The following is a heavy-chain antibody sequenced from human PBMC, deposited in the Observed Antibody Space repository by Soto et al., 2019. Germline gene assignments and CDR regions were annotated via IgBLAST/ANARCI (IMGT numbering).Heavy chain of an antibody. Sequence: HPGGSLRLSCAASGFIFKVYWMHWVRQTPGKGLVWISRIYNDGSYTDYADSVKGRFTISRDNVNDTLYLQMNNLRAEDSGLYYCTRGPRPISTGTGAYWGQGTQVTVSS. D-gene: IGHD3-10*01. V-gene: IGHV3-74*01. J-gene: IGHJ4*02. CDR2: IYNDGSYT. CDR1: GFIFKVYW. CDR3: TRGPRPISTGTGAY.